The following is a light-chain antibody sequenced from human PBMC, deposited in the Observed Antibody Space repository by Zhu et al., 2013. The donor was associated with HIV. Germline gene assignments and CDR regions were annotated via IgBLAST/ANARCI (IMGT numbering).Light chain of an antibody. J-gene: IGKJ5*01. CDR3: QRCNTYSPT. CDR2: DAS. V-gene: IGKV1-5*01. CDR1: DNINNW. Sequence: DVQMTQSPSTLSASVGDRVTITCRASDNINNWVAWYQVKPGRVPKLLIHDASTLETGVASRFSGTASGTEFTLTISSLQPDDFATYYCQRCNTYSPTFGQG.